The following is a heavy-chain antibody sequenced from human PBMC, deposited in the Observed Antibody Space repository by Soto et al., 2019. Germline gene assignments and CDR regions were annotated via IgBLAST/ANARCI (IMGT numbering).Heavy chain of an antibody. Sequence: QVQLQESGPGLVKPSQTLSLTCTVSGGSISSGGYYWSWIRQHPGKGLEWIGYIYYSGSTYYNPSLKSRVTVSVDTSTNPFPLKLSSVTAADTAVYYCARYTDGSGPAGPWGQGTLVTVSS. CDR3: ARYTDGSGPAGP. J-gene: IGHJ5*02. CDR1: GGSISSGGYY. V-gene: IGHV4-31*03. CDR2: IYYSGST. D-gene: IGHD3-10*01.